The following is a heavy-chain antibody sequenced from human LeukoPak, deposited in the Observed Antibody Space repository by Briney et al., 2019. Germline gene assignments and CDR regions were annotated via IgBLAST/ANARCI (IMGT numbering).Heavy chain of an antibody. J-gene: IGHJ6*03. CDR1: GYTFTGYY. CDR3: ARGSLPLQWLVRYYYYYMDV. D-gene: IGHD6-19*01. V-gene: IGHV1-2*02. CDR2: INPNSGGT. Sequence: ASVKVSCKASGYTFTGYYMHWVRQAPGQGLEWMGWINPNSGGTNYAQKFQGRVTMTRDTSISTAYMELSRLRSDDTAVYYCARGSLPLQWLVRYYYYYMDVWGKGTTVTVSS.